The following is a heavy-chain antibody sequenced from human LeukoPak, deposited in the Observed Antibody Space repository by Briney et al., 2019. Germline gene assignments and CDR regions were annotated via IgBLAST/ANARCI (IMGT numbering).Heavy chain of an antibody. CDR2: ISYDGSNK. D-gene: IGHD2-15*01. CDR1: GFTFSSYG. J-gene: IGHJ2*01. Sequence: PGGSLRLSCAASGFTFSSYGMHWVRQAPGKGLEWVAVISYDGSNKYYADSVKGRFTISRDNSKNTLYLQMNSLRAEDTALYYCAKGTPRLKNGWYFDLWGRGTLVTVSS. V-gene: IGHV3-30*18. CDR3: AKGTPRLKNGWYFDL.